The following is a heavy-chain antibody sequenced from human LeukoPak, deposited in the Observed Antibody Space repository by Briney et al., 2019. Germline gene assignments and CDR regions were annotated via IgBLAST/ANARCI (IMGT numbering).Heavy chain of an antibody. CDR1: GGSISSGSYY. D-gene: IGHD6-13*01. Sequence: SQTLSLTCTVSGGSISSGSYYWSWIRQPAGKGLEWIGRIYTSGSTNYNPSLKSRVTISVDTSKNQFSLKLSSVTAADTAVYYCASSPEQDYYYYMDVWGKGTTVTVSS. J-gene: IGHJ6*03. V-gene: IGHV4-61*02. CDR2: IYTSGST. CDR3: ASSPEQDYYYYMDV.